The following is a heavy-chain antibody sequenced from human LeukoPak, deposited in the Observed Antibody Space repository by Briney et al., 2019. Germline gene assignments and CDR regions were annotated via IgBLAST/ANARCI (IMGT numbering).Heavy chain of an antibody. CDR1: GYTFTSYD. CDR3: AREVQKGLYYYDSSGYSPYFDY. CDR2: MKPNSGNT. V-gene: IGHV1-8*01. J-gene: IGHJ4*02. Sequence: ASVKVSCKASGYTFTSYDINWVRQATGQGLEWMGWMKPNSGNTGYAQKFQGRVTMTRNTSISTAYMELSSLRSEDTAVYYCAREVQKGLYYYDSSGYSPYFDYWGQGTLVTVSS. D-gene: IGHD3-22*01.